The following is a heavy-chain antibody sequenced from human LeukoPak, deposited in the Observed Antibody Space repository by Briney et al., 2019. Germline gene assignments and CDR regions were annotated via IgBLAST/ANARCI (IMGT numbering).Heavy chain of an antibody. Sequence: ASVKVSCKASGYTFTSYDINWVRQATGQGLEWMGWMSPNSGNTGYAQKFQGRVTMTRNTSISTAYMELSSLRSEDTAVYYCARAAGQYSGYRWGFDDYWGQGTLVTVSS. J-gene: IGHJ4*02. CDR3: ARAAGQYSGYRWGFDDY. V-gene: IGHV1-8*01. CDR1: GYTFTSYD. CDR2: MSPNSGNT. D-gene: IGHD5-12*01.